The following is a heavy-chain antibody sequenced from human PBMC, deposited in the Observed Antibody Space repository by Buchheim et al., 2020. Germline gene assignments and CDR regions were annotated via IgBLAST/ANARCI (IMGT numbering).Heavy chain of an antibody. D-gene: IGHD6-13*01. V-gene: IGHV3-30*18. CDR1: GFTFSSYG. J-gene: IGHJ4*02. CDR2: ISYDGSNK. CDR3: AKVFSWSSEDY. Sequence: QVQLVESGGGVVQPGRSLRLSRAASGFTFSSYGMHWVRQAPGKGLEWVAVISYDGSNKYYADSVKGRFTISRDNSKNTLYLQMNSLGAEDTAVYYCAKVFSWSSEDYWGQGTL.